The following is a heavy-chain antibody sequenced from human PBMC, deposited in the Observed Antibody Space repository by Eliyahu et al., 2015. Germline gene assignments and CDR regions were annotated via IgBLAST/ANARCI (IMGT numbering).Heavy chain of an antibody. Sequence: QVQLQESGPGLVKPSETLSLICTVXGGSISSYYWSWIRQPAGKGLEWIGRIYNSGSTNYNPSLKSRVTMSVDTSKNQFSLKLSSVTAADTAVYYCARETKNSGTYYVDAFDIWGQGTMVTVSS. J-gene: IGHJ3*02. CDR1: GGSISSYY. CDR2: IYNSGST. V-gene: IGHV4-4*07. CDR3: ARETKNSGTYYVDAFDI. D-gene: IGHD1-26*01.